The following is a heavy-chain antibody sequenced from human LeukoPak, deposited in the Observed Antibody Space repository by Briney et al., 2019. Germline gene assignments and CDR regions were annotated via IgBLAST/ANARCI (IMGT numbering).Heavy chain of an antibody. V-gene: IGHV5-51*01. J-gene: IGHJ4*02. Sequence: GASLKIPCKGFGYRFTNFWIDWGRQIPGKGLEWMEIIYPGDTTTRYSSSIKGQVTTAADKSISTTYLQWRSLKASDAAMYYCASAPRVVGPFDYWGQGTLVTVSS. CDR2: IYPGDTTT. CDR3: ASAPRVVGPFDY. CDR1: GYRFTNFW. D-gene: IGHD1-26*01.